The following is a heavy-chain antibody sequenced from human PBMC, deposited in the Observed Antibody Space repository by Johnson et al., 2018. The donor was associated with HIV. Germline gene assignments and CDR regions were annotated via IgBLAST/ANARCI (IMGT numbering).Heavy chain of an antibody. CDR1: GFTFNNYW. D-gene: IGHD5-18*01. Sequence: VQLVESGGGLVQPGGSLRLSCAASGFTFNNYWMHWVRQVPGKWLVWVSRINSDGSSTTYADSVKGRFTISRDNAKNTLYLQMNSLRVEDTAVYYCASSFTANIWGQGTMVSVSS. J-gene: IGHJ3*02. V-gene: IGHV3-74*01. CDR3: ASSFTANI. CDR2: INSDGSST.